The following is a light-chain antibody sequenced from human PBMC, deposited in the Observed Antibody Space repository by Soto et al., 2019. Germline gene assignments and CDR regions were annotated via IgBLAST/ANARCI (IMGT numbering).Light chain of an antibody. CDR2: DVS. V-gene: IGLV2-14*01. J-gene: IGLJ1*01. Sequence: QSVLTQPASVSGSPGQSIAISCTGTSSDIGAYNYVSWYQQYPGKAPKLMIYDVSNRPSGVSDRFSGSESGNTASLTISGLQAEDEAEYYCSSFTSGSTYVFGTGTKLTVL. CDR1: SSDIGAYNY. CDR3: SSFTSGSTYV.